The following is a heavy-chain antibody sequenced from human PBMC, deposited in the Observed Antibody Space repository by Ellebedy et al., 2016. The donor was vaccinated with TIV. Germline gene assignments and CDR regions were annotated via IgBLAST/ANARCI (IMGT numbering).Heavy chain of an antibody. Sequence: SETLSLTCTVSGGSISSSSYYWGWIRQPPGKGLEWIGSIYYSGSTYYNPSLKSRVTISVDTSKNQFSLKLSSVTAADTAVYYCASTIWGFPNWFDPWGQGTLVTVSS. V-gene: IGHV4-39*01. CDR3: ASTIWGFPNWFDP. J-gene: IGHJ5*02. CDR1: GGSISSSSYY. D-gene: IGHD3-16*01. CDR2: IYYSGST.